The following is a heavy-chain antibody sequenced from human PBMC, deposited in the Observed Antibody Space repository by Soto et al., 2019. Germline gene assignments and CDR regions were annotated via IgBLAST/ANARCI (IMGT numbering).Heavy chain of an antibody. CDR2: INHSGST. Sequence: SETLSLTCAVYGGSFSGYYWSWIRQPPGKGLEWIGEINHSGSTNYNPSLKSRVTISVDTSKNQFSLKLSSVTAADTAVYYCARAKIAVAGTPGAFDIWGQGTMVTVSS. CDR1: GGSFSGYY. J-gene: IGHJ3*02. D-gene: IGHD6-19*01. V-gene: IGHV4-34*01. CDR3: ARAKIAVAGTPGAFDI.